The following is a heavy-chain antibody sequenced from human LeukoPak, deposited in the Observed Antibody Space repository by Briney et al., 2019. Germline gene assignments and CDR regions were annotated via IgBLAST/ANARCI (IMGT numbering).Heavy chain of an antibody. V-gene: IGHV3-30-3*01. CDR1: GFTFSSYA. CDR3: ARGRNYYYDSSGLCDY. D-gene: IGHD3-22*01. CDR2: ISYDGSNK. Sequence: GGSLRLSCAASGFTFSSYAMSWVRQAPGKGLEWVAVISYDGSNKYYADSVKGRFTISRDNSKNTLYLQMNSLRAEDTAVYYCARGRNYYYDSSGLCDYWGQGTLVTVSS. J-gene: IGHJ4*02.